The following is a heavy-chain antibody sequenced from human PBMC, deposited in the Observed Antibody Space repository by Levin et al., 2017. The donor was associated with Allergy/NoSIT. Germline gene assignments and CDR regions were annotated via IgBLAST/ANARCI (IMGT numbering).Heavy chain of an antibody. Sequence: ETLSLTCTVSGGSISSYYWSWIRQPPGKGLEWIGYIYYSGSTNYNPSLKSRVTISVDTSKTQFSLKLSSVTAADTAVYYCARANLHSSSWYASFDYWGQGTLVTVSS. D-gene: IGHD6-13*01. CDR1: GGSISSYY. CDR2: IYYSGST. J-gene: IGHJ4*02. CDR3: ARANLHSSSWYASFDY. V-gene: IGHV4-59*08.